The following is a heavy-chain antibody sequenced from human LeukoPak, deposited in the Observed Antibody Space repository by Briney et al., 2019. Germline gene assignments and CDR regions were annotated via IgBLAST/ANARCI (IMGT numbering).Heavy chain of an antibody. CDR1: GFTFSSYW. CDR2: ISTDESST. Sequence: GGSLRPSCAASGFTFSSYWMHWVRQDPGKGLEWVSRISTDESSTWYADSVKGRFTISRDNAKNTLYLQMNSLRAEDTAVYYCAGGSIVVAGTRNSLDYWGQGTLVTVSS. V-gene: IGHV3-74*01. J-gene: IGHJ4*02. CDR3: AGGSIVVAGTRNSLDY. D-gene: IGHD6-19*01.